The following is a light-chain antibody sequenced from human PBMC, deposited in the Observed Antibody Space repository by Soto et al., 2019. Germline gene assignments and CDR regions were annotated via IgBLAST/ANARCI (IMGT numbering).Light chain of an antibody. CDR1: LSVGTY. CDR3: QQRSNWPGT. J-gene: IGKJ3*01. Sequence: EIVLTQSPATLSLSPGERAILSCRASLSVGTYLAWYQQKPGQAPRLLIYDASNRATGIPARFGGSGSGTDFPLTINSLEPEDFAVYYCQQRSNWPGTFGPGTKVISN. CDR2: DAS. V-gene: IGKV3-11*01.